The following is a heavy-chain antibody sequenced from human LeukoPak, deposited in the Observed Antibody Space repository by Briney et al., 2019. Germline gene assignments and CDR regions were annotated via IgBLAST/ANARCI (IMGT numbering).Heavy chain of an antibody. CDR1: GITFSSYT. V-gene: IGHV3-23*01. CDR2: ISGSGDRT. J-gene: IGHJ5*02. Sequence: PGGSLRLSCAVSGITFSSYTMSWVRQAPGKGLQWVSAISGSGDRTYYADSVKGRFTISRDNSKNTLYLQMNSLRAEDTAVYFCAKASTYYYDSSGPFDPWGQGTLVTVSS. D-gene: IGHD3-22*01. CDR3: AKASTYYYDSSGPFDP.